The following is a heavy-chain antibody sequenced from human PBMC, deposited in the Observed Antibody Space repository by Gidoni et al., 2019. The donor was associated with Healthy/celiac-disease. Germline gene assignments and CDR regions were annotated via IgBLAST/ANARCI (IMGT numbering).Heavy chain of an antibody. J-gene: IGHJ4*02. V-gene: IGHV3-23*01. CDR3: AKDKYGSGSYGYFDY. D-gene: IGHD3-10*01. Sequence: EVQLLESGGGLVQPGGSLRLSCAASGFTFSSYAMSWVRQAPGKGLGWVSAISGSGGSTYYADSVKGRFTISRDNSKNTLYLQMNSLRAEDTAVYYCAKDKYGSGSYGYFDYWGQGTLVTVSS. CDR2: ISGSGGST. CDR1: GFTFSSYA.